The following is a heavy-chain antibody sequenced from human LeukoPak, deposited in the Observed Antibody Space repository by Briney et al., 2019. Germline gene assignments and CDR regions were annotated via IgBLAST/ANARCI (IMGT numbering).Heavy chain of an antibody. CDR2: ISGSGGST. Sequence: PGGSLRLSCAASGFTFSSYGMHWVRQAPGKGLEWVSSISGSGGSTYYADSVKGRFTISRDNSKNTLYLQMNSLRAEDTAVYYCAKDHYYNNSGYYYVGPFGYWGQGTLVTVSS. CDR1: GFTFSSYG. CDR3: AKDHYYNNSGYYYVGPFGY. V-gene: IGHV3-23*01. J-gene: IGHJ4*02. D-gene: IGHD3-22*01.